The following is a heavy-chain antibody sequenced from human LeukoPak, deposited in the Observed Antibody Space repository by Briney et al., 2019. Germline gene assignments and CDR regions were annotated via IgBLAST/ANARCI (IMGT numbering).Heavy chain of an antibody. J-gene: IGHJ4*02. CDR1: GGSISSYY. CDR3: AREEINSGSYPH. V-gene: IGHV4-59*01. D-gene: IGHD1-26*01. Sequence: PSEILSLTCTVSGGSISSYYWSWIRQPPGKGLEWIGYIYYSGSTNYNPSLKSRVTISVDTSKNQFSLKLSSVTAADTAVYYCAREEINSGSYPHWGQGTLVTVSS. CDR2: IYYSGST.